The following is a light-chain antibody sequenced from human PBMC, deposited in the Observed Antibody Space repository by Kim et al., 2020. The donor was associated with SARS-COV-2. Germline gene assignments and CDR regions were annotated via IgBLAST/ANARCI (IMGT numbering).Light chain of an antibody. CDR1: QSLLYSDGYTS. CDR2: LGS. V-gene: IGKV2-28*01. Sequence: DIVMTQSPLSLPVTPGEPASISCRSSQSLLYSDGYTSLDWYLQKPGQSPQLLIYLGSNRASGVPDRFSGSGSGTDFTLKISSGAAEYVGVYFHVHVLQIPRTLGQGTKLEL. J-gene: IGKJ2*01. CDR3: VHVLQIPRT.